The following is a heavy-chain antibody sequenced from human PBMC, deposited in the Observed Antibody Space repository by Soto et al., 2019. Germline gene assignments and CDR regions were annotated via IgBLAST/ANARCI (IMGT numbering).Heavy chain of an antibody. CDR3: VRYCSTTLCNGVATRTFAY. CDR2: ISTSGSTV. J-gene: IGHJ4*02. D-gene: IGHD2-2*01. CDR1: RFTFSTYE. Sequence: GGALRLSCAASRFTFSTYEMNWVRQAPGKGLEWASYISTSGSTVYYADSVKGRFTISRDNTRNSLYLQMNSLRDEDTALYYCVRYCSTTLCNGVATRTFAYWGQGTLVTVSS. V-gene: IGHV3-48*03.